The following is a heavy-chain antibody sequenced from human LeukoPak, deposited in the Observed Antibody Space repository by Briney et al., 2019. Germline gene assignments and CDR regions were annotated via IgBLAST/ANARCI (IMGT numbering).Heavy chain of an antibody. J-gene: IGHJ4*02. CDR2: IRYDGSNK. Sequence: GGSLRLSCAASGFTFSSYGMHWVRQAPGKGLEWVAFIRYDGSNKYYADSVKGRFTISRDNSKNTLYLQMNSLRTEDTALYYCAKDIETGAAAGILDYWGQGTLVTVSS. V-gene: IGHV3-30*02. D-gene: IGHD6-13*01. CDR1: GFTFSSYG. CDR3: AKDIETGAAAGILDY.